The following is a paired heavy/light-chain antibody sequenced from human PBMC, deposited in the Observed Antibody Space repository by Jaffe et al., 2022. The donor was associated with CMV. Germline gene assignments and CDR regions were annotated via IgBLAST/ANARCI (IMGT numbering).Light chain of an antibody. J-gene: IGKJ3*01. CDR3: QHYANSREFA. V-gene: IGKV3-20*01. Sequence: EIVLTQSPGTLSLSPGERATLSCRASQSVSNNYLAWYQQKVGQAPRLLVYGASIRATGIPDRFSGSGSGADFTLIISRLEPEDFAVYYCQHYANSREFAFGPGTKVDIK. CDR1: QSVSNNY. CDR2: GAS.
Heavy chain of an antibody. Sequence: EVQLLESGGGLVQPGGSLRLSCAASGFTFSNYALTWVRQAPGKGLEWVSAISGSGAGTHYTDSVKGRFTISRDNSKNTLYLQMSSLRAEDTAIYYCGKDPNGDYLGAFDFWGQGTKVTVSS. CDR1: GFTFSNYA. CDR3: GKDPNGDYLGAFDF. D-gene: IGHD4-17*01. J-gene: IGHJ3*01. V-gene: IGHV3-23*01. CDR2: ISGSGAGT.